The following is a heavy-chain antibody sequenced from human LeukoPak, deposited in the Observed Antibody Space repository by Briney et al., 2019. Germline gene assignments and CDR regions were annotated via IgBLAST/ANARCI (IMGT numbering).Heavy chain of an antibody. Sequence: GESLKISCKGSGYSFTSYWIGWVRQMPGQGLEWMGIIYPGDSDTRYSPSFQGQVTISADKSISTAYLQWSSLKASDTAMYYCARLLRGPRYYYGMDVWGQGTTVTVSS. V-gene: IGHV5-51*01. CDR2: IYPGDSDT. J-gene: IGHJ6*02. CDR3: ARLLRGPRYYYGMDV. CDR1: GYSFTSYW.